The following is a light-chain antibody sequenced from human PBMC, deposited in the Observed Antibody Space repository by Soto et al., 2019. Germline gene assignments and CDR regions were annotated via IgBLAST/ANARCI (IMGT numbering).Light chain of an antibody. CDR3: QHGGT. Sequence: EIVLTQSPATLSLSPGERATVSCRASQSVSNNLGWYQQKPGQAPRLLIYDAPNRATGIPARFRGSGSGTDFTRTISSRAHEDFAVYYCQHGGTFGQGTRLELK. CDR2: DAP. V-gene: IGKV3-11*01. J-gene: IGKJ5*01. CDR1: QSVSNN.